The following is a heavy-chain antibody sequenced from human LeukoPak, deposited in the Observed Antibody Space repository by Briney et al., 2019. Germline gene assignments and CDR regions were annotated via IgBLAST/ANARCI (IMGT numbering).Heavy chain of an antibody. CDR1: GVSISGDGDY. Sequence: SEALSLTCTFPGVSISGDGDYWGWVRQPPGKGRGWIGTIYLSGTYYNPSLKSRVTVSVDTYKNQFSLKLSSVTAADTAMYYCARIGGSRVFGDYWGQGILVTVSS. CDR3: ARIGGSRVFGDY. D-gene: IGHD2-15*01. CDR2: IYLSGT. V-gene: IGHV4-39*01. J-gene: IGHJ4*02.